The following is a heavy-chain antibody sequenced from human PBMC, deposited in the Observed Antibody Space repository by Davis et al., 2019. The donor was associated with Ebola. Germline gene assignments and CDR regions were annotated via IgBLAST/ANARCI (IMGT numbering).Heavy chain of an antibody. CDR2: IKQDGSEK. D-gene: IGHD2-2*02. CDR1: GFTFSSYW. Sequence: PGGSLRLSFAASGFTFSSYWMSWVRQAPGKGLEWVANIKQDGSEKYYVDSVKGRFTISRDNAKNSLYLQMNSLRAEDTAVYYCARPKKDIVVVPAAIRGYYYYYMDVWGKGTTVTVSS. V-gene: IGHV3-7*03. J-gene: IGHJ6*03. CDR3: ARPKKDIVVVPAAIRGYYYYYMDV.